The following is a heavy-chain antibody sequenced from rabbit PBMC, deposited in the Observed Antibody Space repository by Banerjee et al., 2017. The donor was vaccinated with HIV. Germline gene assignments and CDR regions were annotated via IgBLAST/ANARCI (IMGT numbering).Heavy chain of an antibody. CDR3: ARGWASSSGSYIFNL. D-gene: IGHD1-1*01. Sequence: QEQLEESGGGLVKPEGSLTLTCKASGFSFSDRDVMCWVRQAPGKGLEWIACVYAGSSGSTYYASWVNGRFTISLDNAQNTVCLQMTSLTAADTATYFCARGWASSSGSYIFNLWGPGTLVTVS. V-gene: IGHV1S45*01. J-gene: IGHJ4*01. CDR1: GFSFSDRDV. CDR2: VYAGSSGST.